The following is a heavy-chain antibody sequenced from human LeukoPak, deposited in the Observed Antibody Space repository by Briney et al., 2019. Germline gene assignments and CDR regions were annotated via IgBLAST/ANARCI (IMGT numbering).Heavy chain of an antibody. CDR1: GGTFSSYA. V-gene: IGHV1-69*13. CDR3: ARVLVVQRVFVSQSFYY. D-gene: IGHD2-15*01. J-gene: IGHJ4*02. CDR2: IIPIFGTA. Sequence: ASVKVSCKASGGTFSSYAISWVRQAPGQGLEWMGGIIPIFGTANYAQKFQGRVTITADESTSTAYMELSSLRSEDTAVYYCARVLVVQRVFVSQSFYYSGQGTLGTVSS.